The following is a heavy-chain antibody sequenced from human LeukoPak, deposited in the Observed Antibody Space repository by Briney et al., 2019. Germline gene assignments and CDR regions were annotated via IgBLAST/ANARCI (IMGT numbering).Heavy chain of an antibody. CDR2: INHSGST. J-gene: IGHJ4*02. CDR3: ARGGYSYGYGFDY. CDR1: GGSFSGYY. D-gene: IGHD5-18*01. Sequence: SETLSLTCAVYGGSFSGYYWCWIRQPPGKGLEWIGEINHSGSTNYNPSLKSRVTISVDTSKNQFSLKLSSVTAADTAVYYCARGGYSYGYGFDYWGQGTLVTVSS. V-gene: IGHV4-34*01.